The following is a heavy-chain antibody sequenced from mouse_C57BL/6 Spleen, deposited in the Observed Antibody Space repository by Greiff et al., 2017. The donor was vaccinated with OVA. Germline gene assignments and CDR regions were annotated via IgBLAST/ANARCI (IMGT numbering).Heavy chain of an antibody. Sequence: QVQLQQPGAELVKPGASVKLSCTASGYTFTSYWLHWVKQRPGQGLEWIGMIHPHSGSTNYNEKFKSKATLTVDKSSSTAYMQLSILTSEDSAVYYGARSDGSSYRYFDVWGTGTTVTVSS. D-gene: IGHD1-1*01. V-gene: IGHV1-64*01. CDR3: ARSDGSSYRYFDV. J-gene: IGHJ1*03. CDR1: GYTFTSYW. CDR2: IHPHSGST.